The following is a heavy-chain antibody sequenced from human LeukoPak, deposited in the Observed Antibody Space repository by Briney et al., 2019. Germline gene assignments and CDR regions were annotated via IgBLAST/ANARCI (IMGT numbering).Heavy chain of an antibody. CDR2: FSGTGDTT. D-gene: IGHD3-9*01. CDR3: ARDGYFDWSNYDY. Sequence: GGSLRLSCAASGFTFNTYKMHWVRQAPGKGLEWISYFSGTGDTTYHADSVKGRFTISRDNAKNSMYLQMNSLRAEDTAVYYCARDGYFDWSNYDYWGQGTLVTVSS. J-gene: IGHJ4*02. V-gene: IGHV3-48*03. CDR1: GFTFNTYK.